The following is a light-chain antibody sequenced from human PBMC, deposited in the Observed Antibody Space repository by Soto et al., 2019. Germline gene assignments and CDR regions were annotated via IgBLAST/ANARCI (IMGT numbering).Light chain of an antibody. V-gene: IGKV1-5*01. J-gene: IGKJ5*01. CDR3: HSRA. CDR1: QTISRW. Sequence: DIQMTQPPSTLSASVGDRVTITCRASQTISRWLAWYQQNPGRAPKLLIYDASTLESGVPSRFSGSGSETEFTLTISRLQPDDFATYFCHSRAFGQGTRLEIK. CDR2: DAS.